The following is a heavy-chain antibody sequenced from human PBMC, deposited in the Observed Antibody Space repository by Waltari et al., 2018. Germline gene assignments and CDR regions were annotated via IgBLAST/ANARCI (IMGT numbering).Heavy chain of an antibody. CDR1: GGSIRSSSYY. CDR2: IYYIVST. CDR3: ARREVIYYENSGYFHY. V-gene: IGHV4-39*01. Sequence: QLQLQESGPGLVKPSETLSLTCTVSGGSIRSSSYYWGWIRQPPGKGLEWIGNIYYIVSTYYNPSLKSRVTISVDTSKNQFSLKLSSVTAADTSVYYCARREVIYYENSGYFHYWGQGTLVTVSS. D-gene: IGHD3-22*01. J-gene: IGHJ4*02.